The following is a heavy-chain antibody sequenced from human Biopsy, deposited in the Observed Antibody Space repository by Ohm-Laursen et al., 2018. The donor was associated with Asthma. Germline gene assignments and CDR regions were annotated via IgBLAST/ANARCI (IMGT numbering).Heavy chain of an antibody. Sequence: SDTLSLTCAVYGGSFSSNYWSWIRQTPGKGLEWLGDTQHSGYTHYNPSLRRRLTLSVDTSKNQFPLRLTSVTAADTAVYYCARGSSSRLSQWELLVSGGKRAHSYYGMDVWGQGTTVTVSS. CDR2: TQHSGYT. V-gene: IGHV4-34*01. J-gene: IGHJ6*02. D-gene: IGHD1-26*01. CDR1: GGSFSSNY. CDR3: ARGSSSRLSQWELLVSGGKRAHSYYGMDV.